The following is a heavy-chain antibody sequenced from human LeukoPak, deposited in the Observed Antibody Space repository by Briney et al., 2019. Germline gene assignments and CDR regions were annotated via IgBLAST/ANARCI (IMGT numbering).Heavy chain of an antibody. J-gene: IGHJ6*03. Sequence: SGGSLRLSCAASGFTFSSYGMSWVRQAPGKGLEWVSDISGSGGDTYYADSVKGRFTISRDNSKNTLYLQMNSLRAEDTAVYYCAKYSVAGSGRYMEVWGKGTTVTVSS. CDR3: AKYSVAGSGRYMEV. V-gene: IGHV3-23*01. CDR2: ISGSGGDT. CDR1: GFTFSSYG. D-gene: IGHD6-19*01.